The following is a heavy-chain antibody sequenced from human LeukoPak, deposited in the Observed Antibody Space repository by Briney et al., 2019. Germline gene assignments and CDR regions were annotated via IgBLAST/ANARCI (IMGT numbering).Heavy chain of an antibody. CDR2: ISAYNGNT. D-gene: IGHD2-2*01. V-gene: IGHV1-18*04. J-gene: IGHJ6*02. Sequence: WASVKVSCKASGYTFTGYYMHWVRQAPGQGLEWMGWISAYNGNTNYAQKLQGRVTMTTDTSTSTAYMELRSLRSDDTAVYYCARETGGYQLLYYYYYYGMDVWGQGTTVTVSS. CDR1: GYTFTGYY. CDR3: ARETGGYQLLYYYYYYGMDV.